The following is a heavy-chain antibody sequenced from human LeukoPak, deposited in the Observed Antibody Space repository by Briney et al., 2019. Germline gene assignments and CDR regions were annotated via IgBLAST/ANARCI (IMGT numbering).Heavy chain of an antibody. J-gene: IGHJ4*02. Sequence: GESLKISCKGSGYSFTNYWIGWVRQMPGKGLEWMGIIYPGDSDTRYSPSFQGHVTMSADKSINTAYLQWSSLRASDTAMYYCARGETHDYTHFFDYWGQGTLVTVSS. V-gene: IGHV5-51*01. CDR3: ARGETHDYTHFFDY. CDR2: IYPGDSDT. D-gene: IGHD4/OR15-4a*01. CDR1: GYSFTNYW.